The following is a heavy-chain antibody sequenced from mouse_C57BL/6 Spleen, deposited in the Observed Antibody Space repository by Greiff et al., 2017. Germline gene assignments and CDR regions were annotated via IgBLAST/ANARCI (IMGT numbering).Heavy chain of an antibody. CDR3: ARRDYDYAWFAY. V-gene: IGHV1-55*01. CDR1: GYTFTSYW. Sequence: QVQLQQPGAELVKPGASVKMSCKASGYTFTSYWITWVKQRPGQGLEWIGDIYPGSGSTNYNEKFKSKATLTVDTSSSTASMQLSSLTSEDSAVYYCARRDYDYAWFAYWGQGTLVTVSS. D-gene: IGHD2-4*01. J-gene: IGHJ3*01. CDR2: IYPGSGST.